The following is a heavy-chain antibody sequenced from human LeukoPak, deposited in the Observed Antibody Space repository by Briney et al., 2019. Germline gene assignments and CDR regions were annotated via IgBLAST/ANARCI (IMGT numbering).Heavy chain of an antibody. J-gene: IGHJ5*02. Sequence: ASVKVSCKASGYTFTGYYMHWVRQAPGQGLEWMGWINPNSGGTNYAQKFQGRVTMTRDTSISTAYMELSRLRSDDTAVYYCAREMGDSSGYSPNWFDPWGRGTLVTVSS. V-gene: IGHV1-2*02. CDR1: GYTFTGYY. D-gene: IGHD3-22*01. CDR2: INPNSGGT. CDR3: AREMGDSSGYSPNWFDP.